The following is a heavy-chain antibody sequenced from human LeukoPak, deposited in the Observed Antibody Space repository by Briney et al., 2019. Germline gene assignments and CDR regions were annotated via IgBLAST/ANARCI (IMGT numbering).Heavy chain of an antibody. CDR3: ARGSGRITIFGVPY. CDR1: GFTFSSYG. CDR2: IRYDGTNK. D-gene: IGHD3-3*01. J-gene: IGHJ4*02. Sequence: GGSLRLSCAASGFTFSSYGMHWVRQAPGKGLEWVAFIRYDGTNKYYADSVKGRFTISRDNSKNTLYLQMNSLRAEDTAVYYCARGSGRITIFGVPYWGQGTLVTVSS. V-gene: IGHV3-30*02.